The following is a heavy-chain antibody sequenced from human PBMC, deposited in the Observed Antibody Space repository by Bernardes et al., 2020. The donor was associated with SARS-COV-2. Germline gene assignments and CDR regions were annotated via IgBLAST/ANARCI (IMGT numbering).Heavy chain of an antibody. V-gene: IGHV3-30*04. CDR3: ARVSGGSYDLWSGFDP. CDR2: ISYDGRSE. D-gene: IGHD3-3*01. CDR1: GFTLTNYA. J-gene: IGHJ5*02. Sequence: GESLSLSCAASGFTLTNYAMHWVRQAPGKGLEWVAVISYDGRSEYYADSVKGRFTISRDTSKNILYLQMNSLRPEDTAVYYSARVSGGSYDLWSGFDPWGQGTLVTVSS.